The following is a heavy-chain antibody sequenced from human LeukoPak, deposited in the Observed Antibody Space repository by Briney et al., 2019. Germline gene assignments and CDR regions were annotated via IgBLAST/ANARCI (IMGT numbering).Heavy chain of an antibody. D-gene: IGHD6-19*01. Sequence: GGSLRLSCAASGFTFSSYWMSWVRQAPGKGLDCVANIKQDGSEKYYVDSVKGRFTISRDNAKNSLYLQMNSLRAEDTAVYYCARQKQWLAVYYFDYWGQGTLVTVSS. V-gene: IGHV3-7*01. CDR2: IKQDGSEK. CDR1: GFTFSSYW. CDR3: ARQKQWLAVYYFDY. J-gene: IGHJ4*02.